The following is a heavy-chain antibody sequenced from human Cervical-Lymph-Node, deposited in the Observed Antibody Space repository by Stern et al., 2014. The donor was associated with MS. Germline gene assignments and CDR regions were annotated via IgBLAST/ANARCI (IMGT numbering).Heavy chain of an antibody. CDR2: INQAGSEK. V-gene: IGHV3-7*03. CDR3: ANGGTTWN. J-gene: IGHJ4*02. Sequence: QLVESGGGEVPSGGSLRLSCVASDLAFSRHWMNWVRQAPGKGLQWVANINQAGSEKYYVDSVKGRFTISRDNAKKSLYLQMNNLRSEDTAVYYCANGGTTWNWGQGTLVTVSS. D-gene: IGHD1-1*01. CDR1: DLAFSRHW.